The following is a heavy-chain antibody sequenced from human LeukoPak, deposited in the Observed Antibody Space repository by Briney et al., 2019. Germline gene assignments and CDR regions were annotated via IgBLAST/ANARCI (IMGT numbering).Heavy chain of an antibody. CDR3: AKDSLLYSSSPPGY. V-gene: IGHV3-7*03. CDR2: IKQDGSEK. CDR1: GFTFSSYW. J-gene: IGHJ4*02. D-gene: IGHD6-13*01. Sequence: GGSLRLSCAASGFTFSSYWMSWVRQAPGKGLEGVANIKQDGSEKYYVDSVNGRFTISRDNAKNSLYLQMNSLRAEDTAVYYCAKDSLLYSSSPPGYWGQGTLVTVSS.